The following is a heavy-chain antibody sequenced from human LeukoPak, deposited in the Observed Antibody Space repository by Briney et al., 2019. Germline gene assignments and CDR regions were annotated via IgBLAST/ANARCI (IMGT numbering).Heavy chain of an antibody. CDR1: GFSFSTYG. J-gene: IGHJ4*02. Sequence: GGSLRLSCAASGFSFSTYGMSWVRQAPGKGLDWVSSIDGNSGGTYYAGSVKGRFTISRDNFKNILYLQMNSLRAEDTAVYYCAPLAVAGSEFDSWGQGTLVTVSS. V-gene: IGHV3-23*01. CDR3: APLAVAGSEFDS. CDR2: IDGNSGGT. D-gene: IGHD6-19*01.